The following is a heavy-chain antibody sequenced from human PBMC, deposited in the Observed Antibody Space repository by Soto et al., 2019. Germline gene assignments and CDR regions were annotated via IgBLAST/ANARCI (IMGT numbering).Heavy chain of an antibody. CDR2: IFDSGTT. V-gene: IGHV4-30-4*01. CDR3: ARGPSGDKVHY. J-gene: IGHJ4*02. D-gene: IGHD7-27*01. CDR1: GGSITTPYSC. Sequence: PPEPLSLPCTVSGGSITTPYSCWSWIRQPPGEGLEWIGHIFDSGTTYTNPSLRSQVAISLDTSKNHFSLTLSSVTAADTAVYYCARGPSGDKVHYWGQGALVTVSS.